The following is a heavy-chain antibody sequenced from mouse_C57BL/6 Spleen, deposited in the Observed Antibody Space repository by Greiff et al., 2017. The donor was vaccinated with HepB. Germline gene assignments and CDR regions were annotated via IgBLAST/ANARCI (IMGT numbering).Heavy chain of an antibody. CDR3: ARGGDYGSSYRYYFDY. V-gene: IGHV1-18*01. Sequence: VQLKESGPELVKPGASVKIPCKASGYTFTDYNMDWVKQSHGKSLEWIGDINPNNGGTIYNQKFKGKATLTVDKSSSTAYMELRSLTSEDTAVYYCARGGDYGSSYRYYFDYWGQGTTLTVSS. CDR2: INPNNGGT. J-gene: IGHJ2*01. D-gene: IGHD1-1*01. CDR1: GYTFTDYN.